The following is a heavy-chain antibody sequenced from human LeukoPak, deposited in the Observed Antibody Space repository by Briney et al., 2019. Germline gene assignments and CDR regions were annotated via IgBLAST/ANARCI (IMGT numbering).Heavy chain of an antibody. Sequence: PGGSLRLSCAASGFTFSSYSMNWVRQAPGKGLEWVSYISSSSSTIYYADSVKGRFTISRDNAKNSLYLQMNSLRAEDTAVYYCAGDSSSSGRRNYYYYYMDVWGKGTTVTVSS. D-gene: IGHD6-6*01. CDR3: AGDSSSSGRRNYYYYYMDV. CDR1: GFTFSSYS. V-gene: IGHV3-48*01. CDR2: ISSSSSTI. J-gene: IGHJ6*03.